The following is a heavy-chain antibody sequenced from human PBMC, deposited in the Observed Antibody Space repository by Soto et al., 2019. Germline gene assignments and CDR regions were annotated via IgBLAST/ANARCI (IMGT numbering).Heavy chain of an antibody. CDR2: ISGSGGST. CDR3: ANDCGPGNDPGY. V-gene: IGHV3-23*04. J-gene: IGHJ4*01. CDR1: GFTFSSCA. Sequence: EVQLVESGGGFVQLWGSLRLFCAASGFTFSSCAMSWFHQFRGKGLECVSAISGSGGSTYYADSVKGRFTIPRDISKNALYPQMNSLRAEDTAVYYCANDCGPGNDPGYWCHGTLVTVSS. D-gene: IGHD3-10*01.